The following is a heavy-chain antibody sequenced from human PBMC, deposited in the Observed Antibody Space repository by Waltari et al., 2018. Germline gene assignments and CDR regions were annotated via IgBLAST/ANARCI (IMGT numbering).Heavy chain of an antibody. CDR2: INHSGST. Sequence: QVQLQQWGAGLLKPSETLSLTCAVYGGSFSGYYWSWIRQPPGKGLEWIGEINHSGSTNYNPSLKSRVTISVDTSKNQFSLKLSSVTAADTAVYYCARLGGASKDGDDAYWGQGTLVTVSS. CDR3: ARLGGASKDGDDAY. D-gene: IGHD4-17*01. V-gene: IGHV4-34*01. J-gene: IGHJ4*02. CDR1: GGSFSGYY.